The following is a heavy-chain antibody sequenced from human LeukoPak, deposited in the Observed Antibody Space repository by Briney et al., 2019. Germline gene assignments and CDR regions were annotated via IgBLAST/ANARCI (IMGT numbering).Heavy chain of an antibody. CDR1: GFTFSGSA. Sequence: GGSLRLSCAASGFTFSGSAMHWVRQASGKGLEWVGRIRSKANSYATAYAASVKGRFTISRDDSKNTAYLRMNSLKTEDTAVYYCTVPDYDILTGYRFDPWGQGTLVTVSS. CDR3: TVPDYDILTGYRFDP. D-gene: IGHD3-9*01. J-gene: IGHJ5*02. CDR2: IRSKANSYAT. V-gene: IGHV3-73*01.